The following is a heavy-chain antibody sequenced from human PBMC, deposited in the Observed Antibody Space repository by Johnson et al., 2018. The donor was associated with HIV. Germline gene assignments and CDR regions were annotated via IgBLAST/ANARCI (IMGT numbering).Heavy chain of an antibody. Sequence: VQLVESGGGVVQPGRSLRLSCAASGFTFSSYAMHWVRQAPGKGLEWVAVISYDGSNKYYAESVKGRFTISRDNSNNTLYLQMNKLRAEDTAVYFCASQVRGLRLGVDAFDIWGQGTMVTVSS. V-gene: IGHV3-30-3*01. CDR2: ISYDGSNK. CDR3: ASQVRGLRLGVDAFDI. J-gene: IGHJ3*02. D-gene: IGHD3-16*01. CDR1: GFTFSSYA.